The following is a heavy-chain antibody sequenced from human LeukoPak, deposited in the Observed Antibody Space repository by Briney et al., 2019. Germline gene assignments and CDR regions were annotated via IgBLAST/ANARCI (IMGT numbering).Heavy chain of an antibody. V-gene: IGHV4-34*01. CDR1: GGSFSGYY. J-gene: IGHJ4*02. CDR3: ARSVGRELLWFGELLD. Sequence: PSETLSLTCAVYGGSFSGYYWSWIRQPTGKGLEWIGEINHSGSTNYNPSLKSRVTISVDTSKNQFSLKLSSVTAADTAVYYCARSVGRELLWFGELLDWGQGTLVTVSS. CDR2: INHSGST. D-gene: IGHD3-10*01.